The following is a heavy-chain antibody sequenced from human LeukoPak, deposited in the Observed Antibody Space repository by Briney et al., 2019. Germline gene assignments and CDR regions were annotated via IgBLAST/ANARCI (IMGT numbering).Heavy chain of an antibody. CDR1: GFMFSSYG. D-gene: IGHD1-20*01. V-gene: IGHV3-30*18. CDR3: AKRGLTYYYDY. J-gene: IGHJ4*02. Sequence: GRSLRLSCAASGFMFSSYGVLWVRQAPGKGLEWVAVISYDGSDKYHADSVKGRFTISRDNSKNTVYLQMNSLRAEDTAVYYCAKRGLTYYYDYWGQGTLVTVSS. CDR2: ISYDGSDK.